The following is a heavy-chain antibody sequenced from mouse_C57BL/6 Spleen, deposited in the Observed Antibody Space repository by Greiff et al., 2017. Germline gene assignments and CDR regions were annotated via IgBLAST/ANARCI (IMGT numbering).Heavy chain of an antibody. J-gene: IGHJ4*01. CDR2: IWSGGST. Sequence: VNLVESGPGLVQPSQSLSITCTVSGFSLTSYGVHWVRQPPGKGLEWLGVIWSGGSTDYNAAFISRLSISKDNSKSQVFFKMNSLQADDTAIYYCAKINWPYAMDYWGQGTSVTVSS. CDR1: GFSLTSYG. CDR3: AKINWPYAMDY. D-gene: IGHD4-1*01. V-gene: IGHV2-4*01.